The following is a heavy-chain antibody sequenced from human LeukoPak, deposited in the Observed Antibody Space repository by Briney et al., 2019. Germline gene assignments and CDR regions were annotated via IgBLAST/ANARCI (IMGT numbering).Heavy chain of an antibody. D-gene: IGHD2-2*01. CDR1: GGSFSGYY. J-gene: IGHJ5*02. CDR2: INHSGST. Sequence: PSETLSLTCAVYGGSFSGYYWSWIRQPPGRGLEWMGEINHSGSTNYNPSLKSRVTISVDTSKNQFSLKLTSVTAAGTAVYYCASAGYCSSTSCYRAAWFDPWGQGTLVTVSS. CDR3: ASAGYCSSTSCYRAAWFDP. V-gene: IGHV4-34*01.